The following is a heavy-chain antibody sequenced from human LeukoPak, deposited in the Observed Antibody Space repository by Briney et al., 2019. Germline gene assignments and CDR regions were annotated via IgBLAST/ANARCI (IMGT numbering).Heavy chain of an antibody. CDR3: AIIGGVGNYNYAFDI. CDR2: ISGSASSI. J-gene: IGHJ3*02. Sequence: GGALRLSCAASGFTFSSYEMNWVRQAPGKGLEWVSYISGSASSIYYADSVKGRFTISRDNAKNSLYLQMNSLRAEDMALYYCAIIGGVGNYNYAFDIWGQGTMVTVSS. V-gene: IGHV3-48*03. CDR1: GFTFSSYE. D-gene: IGHD1-7*01.